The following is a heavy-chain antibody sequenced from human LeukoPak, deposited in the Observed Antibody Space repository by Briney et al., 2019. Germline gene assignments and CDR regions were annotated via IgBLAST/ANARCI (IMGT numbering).Heavy chain of an antibody. D-gene: IGHD3-22*01. Sequence: SETLSLTCAVYGGSFSGYYWSWIRQPPGKGLEWIGEINHSGSTNYNPSLKSRVTISVDTSKNQFSLKLSSVTAADTAVYYCARGRRMIVAGTIFDYWGQGTLVTVSS. CDR3: ARGRRMIVAGTIFDY. V-gene: IGHV4-34*01. J-gene: IGHJ4*02. CDR1: GGSFSGYY. CDR2: INHSGST.